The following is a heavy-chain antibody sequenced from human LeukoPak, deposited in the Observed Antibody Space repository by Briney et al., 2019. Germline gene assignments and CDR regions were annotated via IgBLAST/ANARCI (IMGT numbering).Heavy chain of an antibody. V-gene: IGHV4-59*12. CDR2: IFYSGTT. J-gene: IGHJ5*02. CDR1: GGSISYYY. D-gene: IGHD6-13*01. Sequence: PSETLSLTCTVSGGSISYYYWSWIRQPPGKGLEWIGYIFYSGTTNYNPSLKSRVTISVDTSKNQFSLKLSSVTAADTAVYYCARDIAAAGTPWNWFDPWGQGTLVTVSS. CDR3: ARDIAAAGTPWNWFDP.